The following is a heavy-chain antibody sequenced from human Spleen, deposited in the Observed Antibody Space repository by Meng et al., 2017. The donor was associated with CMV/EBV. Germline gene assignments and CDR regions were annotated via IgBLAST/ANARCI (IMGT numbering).Heavy chain of an antibody. J-gene: IGHJ6*02. Sequence: GGSLRLSCAASGFTFSSYSMNWVRQAPGKGLERVSYISSSSSTIYYADSVKGRFTISRDNAKKSLYLQMNSLRAEDTAVYYCARDGPGRLFHVWGQGTTVTVSS. CDR1: GFTFSSYS. CDR3: ARDGPGRLFHV. V-gene: IGHV3-48*04. D-gene: IGHD3-10*01. CDR2: ISSSSSTI.